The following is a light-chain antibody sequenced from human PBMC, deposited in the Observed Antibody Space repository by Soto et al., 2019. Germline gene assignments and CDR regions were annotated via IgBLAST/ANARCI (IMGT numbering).Light chain of an antibody. Sequence: QPVLTQPPSASGTPGQRVIISCSGSSSNIGTKNVYWYQHLPGTAPKVLINSNNQRPSGVPDRFSSTKSGTSASLAISGLQSEDEADYHCAAWDDSLNGWVFGGGTKLTVL. J-gene: IGLJ3*02. CDR2: SNN. V-gene: IGLV1-44*01. CDR1: SSNIGTKN. CDR3: AAWDDSLNGWV.